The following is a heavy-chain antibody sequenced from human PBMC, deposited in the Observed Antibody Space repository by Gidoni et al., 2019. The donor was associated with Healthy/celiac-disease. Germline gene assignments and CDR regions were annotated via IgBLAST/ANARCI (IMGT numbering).Heavy chain of an antibody. J-gene: IGHJ6*02. V-gene: IGHV3-11*05. Sequence: QVQLVESGGGLVKPGGSLRLSCAASGFTFSDYYMSWIRQAPGKGLEWVSYISSSSSYTNYADSVKGRFTISRDNAKNSLYLQMNSLRAEDTAVYYCARDRLSYGGNPDYYYGMDVWGQGTTVTVSS. CDR3: ARDRLSYGGNPDYYYGMDV. CDR2: ISSSSSYT. CDR1: GFTFSDYY. D-gene: IGHD2-15*01.